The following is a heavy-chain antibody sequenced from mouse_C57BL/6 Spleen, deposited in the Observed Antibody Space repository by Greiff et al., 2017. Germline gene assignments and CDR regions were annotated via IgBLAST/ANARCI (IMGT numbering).Heavy chain of an antibody. CDR3: ERSCYYGSGGPWFAY. CDR2: INPNNGGT. Sequence: VQLQQSGPELVKPGASVKMSCKASGYTFTDYNMHWVKQSHGKSLEWIGYINPNNGGTSYNQKFTGKATLPVNKSSSTASMELRSLTSEDSAVYYCERSCYYGSGGPWFAYWGQGTLVTVSA. V-gene: IGHV1-22*01. D-gene: IGHD1-1*01. J-gene: IGHJ3*01. CDR1: GYTFTDYN.